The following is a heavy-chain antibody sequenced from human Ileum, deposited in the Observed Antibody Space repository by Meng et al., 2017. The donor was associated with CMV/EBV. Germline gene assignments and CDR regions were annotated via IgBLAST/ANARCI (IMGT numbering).Heavy chain of an antibody. CDR1: GFTLSDYY. V-gene: IGHV3-11*01. CDR3: AREAKSYSGSGNSSAFDN. D-gene: IGHD3-10*01. Sequence: GGSLRLSCAGSGFTLSDYYMSWIRQAPGKGMEWVSYITTSDDTFYADSAKGRFTISRDNVKNSLYLQMNTLRAEDTAVYYCAREAKSYSGSGNSSAFDNWGQGTLVTVSS. J-gene: IGHJ4*02. CDR2: ITTSDDT.